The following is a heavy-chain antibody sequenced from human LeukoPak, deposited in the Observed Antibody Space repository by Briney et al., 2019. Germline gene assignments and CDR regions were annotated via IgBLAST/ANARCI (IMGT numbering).Heavy chain of an antibody. CDR2: IYSGGST. V-gene: IGHV3-53*01. J-gene: IGHJ5*02. Sequence: PGGSLRLSCAVSGFIVSGDYMSWVRQAPGKGLEWVSTIYSGGSTYYADSVKGRFTISRDNSKNTLYLQMNSLRAEDTAVYYCARHDWFDPWGRGTLVTVSS. CDR1: GFIVSGDY. CDR3: ARHDWFDP.